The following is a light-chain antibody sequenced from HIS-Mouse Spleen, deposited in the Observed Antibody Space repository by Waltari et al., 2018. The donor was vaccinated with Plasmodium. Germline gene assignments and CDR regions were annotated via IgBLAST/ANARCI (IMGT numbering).Light chain of an antibody. CDR3: CSYAGSSTFV. J-gene: IGLJ3*02. CDR1: SSDVGSYNL. CDR2: EGS. Sequence: QSALTQPASVSGSPGQSITISCTGTSSDVGSYNLVSWYQQPPCKAPKHMIYEGSKRPSGVSNSFSGSKSGNTASLTISGLQAEDEADYYCCSYAGSSTFVFGGGTKLTVL. V-gene: IGLV2-23*03.